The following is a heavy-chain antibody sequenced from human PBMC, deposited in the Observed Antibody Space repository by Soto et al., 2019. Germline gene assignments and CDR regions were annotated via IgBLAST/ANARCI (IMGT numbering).Heavy chain of an antibody. Sequence: PSETLSLTCTVSGGSISSGGYYWSWIRQHPGKGLEWIGYIYYSGSTYYNPSLKSRVTISVDTSKNQFSLKLSSVTAADTAVYYCARTTVPLMFDYWGQGTLVTVSS. CDR3: ARTTVPLMFDY. J-gene: IGHJ4*02. CDR1: GGSISSGGYY. D-gene: IGHD4-4*01. V-gene: IGHV4-31*03. CDR2: IYYSGST.